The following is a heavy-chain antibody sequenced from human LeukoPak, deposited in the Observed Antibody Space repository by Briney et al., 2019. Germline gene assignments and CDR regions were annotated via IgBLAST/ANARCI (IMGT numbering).Heavy chain of an antibody. D-gene: IGHD6-19*01. V-gene: IGHV3-23*01. CDR3: ARYPNSFRAVAGLDY. Sequence: PGGSLRLSCAASGFTFSSYAMSWVRQAPGKGLEWVSAISGSGGSTYYADSVKGRFTISRDNSKNTLYLQMNSLRAEDTAVYYCARYPNSFRAVAGLDYWGQGTLVTVSS. CDR1: GFTFSSYA. J-gene: IGHJ4*02. CDR2: ISGSGGST.